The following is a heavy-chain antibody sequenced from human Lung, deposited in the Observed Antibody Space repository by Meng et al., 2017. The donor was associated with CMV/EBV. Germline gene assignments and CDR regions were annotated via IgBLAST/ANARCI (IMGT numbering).Heavy chain of an antibody. Sequence: GGSLRLXFSSSGFTFSSYGVSWVRQAPGKGLEWVSYISGSGSTIYYADSVKGRFTISRDNAKNSLHLQMNSLRAEDTAVYYCARDPLYDLGNFYYYGMDVXGQGXTVTVSS. D-gene: IGHD3-3*01. CDR1: GFTFSSYG. CDR3: ARDPLYDLGNFYYYGMDV. CDR2: ISGSGSTI. J-gene: IGHJ6*02. V-gene: IGHV3-48*03.